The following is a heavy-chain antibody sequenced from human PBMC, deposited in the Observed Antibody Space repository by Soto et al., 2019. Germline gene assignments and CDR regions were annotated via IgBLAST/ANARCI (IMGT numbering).Heavy chain of an antibody. CDR1: VGSFTGVGSS. CDR2: IYHSGST. CDR3: ARVPGP. V-gene: IGHV4-30-2*01. J-gene: IGHJ5*02. Sequence: QLQLQESGSGLVKPSQTLSLPCAVSVGSFTGVGSSWSWFRRPPGKGLEWIGYIYHSGSTYYNPSLKSRVTISVDRSKNQFSLKLSSVTAADTAVYYCARVPGPWGQGTLVTVSS.